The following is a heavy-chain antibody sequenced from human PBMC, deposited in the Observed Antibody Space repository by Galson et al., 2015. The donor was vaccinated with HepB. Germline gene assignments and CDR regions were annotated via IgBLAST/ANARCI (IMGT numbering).Heavy chain of an antibody. Sequence: SLRLSCAASGFPFNNNGMHWVRQAPGKGLEWVAVTSHDEEFKKYADSVRGRFTISRDNSKNTLYLQMNSLRAEDTAVYYCVKGCNTTCHTIVLDPWGQGTLVTVSS. V-gene: IGHV3-30*18. CDR2: TSHDEEFK. J-gene: IGHJ5*02. CDR3: VKGCNTTCHTIVLDP. D-gene: IGHD2-2*02. CDR1: GFPFNNNG.